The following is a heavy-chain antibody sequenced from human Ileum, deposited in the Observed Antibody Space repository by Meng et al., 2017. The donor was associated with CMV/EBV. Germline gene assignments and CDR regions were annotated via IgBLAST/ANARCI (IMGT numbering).Heavy chain of an antibody. CDR3: ARGLASGWPDY. V-gene: IGHV4-34*01. CDR1: GGSFTDYY. D-gene: IGHD3-10*01. Sequence: QVRLQQVCAGLLKLSETVSVTGAVFGGSFTDYYLTWFRPSPVKGLEWIGENTHSGRAYYSSSLTGRATISVDMSKYQFSLKLPSVTAADTAIYYCARGLASGWPDYWGQGTLVTVSS. J-gene: IGHJ4*02. CDR2: NTHSGRA.